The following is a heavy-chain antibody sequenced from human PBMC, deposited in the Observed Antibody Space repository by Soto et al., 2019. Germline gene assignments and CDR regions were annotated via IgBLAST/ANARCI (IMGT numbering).Heavy chain of an antibody. CDR2: IIPILGIA. CDR3: ARDCSSTSCYAYP. J-gene: IGHJ5*02. Sequence: QVQLVQSGAEVKKPGSSVKVSCKASGGTFSSYTISWVRQAPGQGLEWMGRIIPILGIANSAQKCQGRVTIPPDKSTSTAFMELSSLRSEDTAVYYCARDCSSTSCYAYPRGQGTLVTVSS. V-gene: IGHV1-69*08. D-gene: IGHD2-2*01. CDR1: GGTFSSYT.